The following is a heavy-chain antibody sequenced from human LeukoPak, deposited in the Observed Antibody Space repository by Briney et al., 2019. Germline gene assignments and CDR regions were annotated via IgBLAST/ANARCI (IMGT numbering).Heavy chain of an antibody. D-gene: IGHD4-23*01. CDR3: ARDRHYGGYSSYFDY. J-gene: IGHJ4*02. V-gene: IGHV1-18*01. Sequence: ASVKVPCKASGYTFTSYGISWVRQAPGQGLEWVGWISAYNGNTNYAQKLQGRVTMTTDTSTSTAYMELRSLRSDDTAVYYCARDRHYGGYSSYFDYWGQGTLVTVSS. CDR2: ISAYNGNT. CDR1: GYTFTSYG.